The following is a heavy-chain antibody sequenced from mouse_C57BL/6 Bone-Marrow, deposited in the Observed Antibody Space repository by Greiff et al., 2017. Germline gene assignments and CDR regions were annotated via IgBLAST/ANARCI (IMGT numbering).Heavy chain of an antibody. Sequence: VQLQQSGAELVRPGASVKLSCKASGYTFTSYGISWVKQRTGQGLEWIGEIYPRSGNTYYNEKFKGKTTLTAEKSSSTAYMELRSLTSENSAVYVCAGAWILEAVDYWGQGTSVTVSS. V-gene: IGHV1-81*01. CDR1: GYTFTSYG. CDR2: IYPRSGNT. J-gene: IGHJ4*01. D-gene: IGHD2-3*01. CDR3: AGAWILEAVDY.